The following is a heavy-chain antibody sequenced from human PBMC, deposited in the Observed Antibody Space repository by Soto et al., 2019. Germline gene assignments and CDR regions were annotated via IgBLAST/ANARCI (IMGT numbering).Heavy chain of an antibody. CDR1: GYIFTNYY. J-gene: IGHJ4*02. CDR3: ARDLAAAAY. V-gene: IGHV1-46*01. CDR2: INPLPTSGST. D-gene: IGHD6-13*01. Sequence: QVQLGQSGAEVKKPGASVKVSCKASGYIFTNYYIHWVRQAPGQGLEWMAIINPLPTSGSTNYAQKFQGRVTVTRDTSTSTVYLELSSLRSDDTAVYYCARDLAAAAYWGQGTLVTVSS.